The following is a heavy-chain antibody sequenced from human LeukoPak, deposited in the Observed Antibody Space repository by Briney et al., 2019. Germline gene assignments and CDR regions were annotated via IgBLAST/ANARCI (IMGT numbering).Heavy chain of an antibody. CDR3: ARGVTMIGRLRFDP. D-gene: IGHD3-22*01. CDR2: IYHSGST. CDR1: GYSISSGYY. J-gene: IGHJ5*02. Sequence: PSETLSLTCTVSGYSISSGYYWGWIRQPPGKGLEWIGSIYHSGSTYYNPSLKSRVTISLDTSKNQFSLKLRSVTAADTAVYFCARGVTMIGRLRFDPWGQGTLVTVSS. V-gene: IGHV4-38-2*02.